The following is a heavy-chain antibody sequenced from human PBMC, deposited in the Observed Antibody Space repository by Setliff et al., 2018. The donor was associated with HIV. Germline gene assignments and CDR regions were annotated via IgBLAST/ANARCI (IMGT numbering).Heavy chain of an antibody. D-gene: IGHD3-22*01. CDR2: IYASGST. Sequence: PSETLSLTCTVSGGSISSGSYYWSWIRQPAGKGLERIGRIYASGSTNYNPSLKSRVTTSVDTSKNQFSLKLGSVIAADTAMYYCARATYYYDSSGYYYKSYYFDYWGQGTLVTVSS. J-gene: IGHJ4*02. CDR3: ARATYYYDSSGYYYKSYYFDY. V-gene: IGHV4-61*02. CDR1: GGSISSGSYY.